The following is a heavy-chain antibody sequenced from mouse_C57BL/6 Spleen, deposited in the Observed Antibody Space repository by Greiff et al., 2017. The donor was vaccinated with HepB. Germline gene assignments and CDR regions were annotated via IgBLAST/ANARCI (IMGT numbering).Heavy chain of an antibody. Sequence: QVQLQQPGAELVMPGASVKLSCKASGYTFTSYWMHWVKQRPGQGLEWIGEIDPSDSYTNYNQKFKGKSTLTVDKSSSTAYMQLSRLTSEDSAVYYCARKGYYGSSPPFDYWGQGTTLTVSS. CDR1: GYTFTSYW. V-gene: IGHV1-69*01. CDR2: IDPSDSYT. CDR3: ARKGYYGSSPPFDY. J-gene: IGHJ2*01. D-gene: IGHD1-1*01.